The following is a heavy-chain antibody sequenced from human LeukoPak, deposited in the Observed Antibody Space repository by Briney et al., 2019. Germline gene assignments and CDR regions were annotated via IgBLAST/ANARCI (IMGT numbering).Heavy chain of an antibody. V-gene: IGHV3-23*01. CDR3: AKVPWVGTIT. Sequence: GGSLRLSCAASGFTLSNYAMNWVRQAPGEGLEWLSAISGSDGHTFYADSVKGRFTLSRDNSKNTLYLQMNNLRADDTAIYYCAKVPWVGTITWGQGTLVIVSS. D-gene: IGHD1-26*01. CDR1: GFTLSNYA. J-gene: IGHJ4*02. CDR2: ISGSDGHT.